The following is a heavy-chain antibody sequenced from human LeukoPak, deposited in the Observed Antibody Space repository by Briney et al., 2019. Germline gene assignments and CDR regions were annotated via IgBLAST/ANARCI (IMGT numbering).Heavy chain of an antibody. V-gene: IGHV3-48*03. CDR2: ISSSGSTI. Sequence: PGGSLRLSCAASGFTFSSYEMNWVRQAPGKGLEWVSYISSSGSTIYYADSVKGRFTISRDNAKNSLYLQTNSLRAEDTAVYYCARGGYYDILTGYFYWGQGTLVTVSS. CDR3: ARGGYYDILTGYFY. J-gene: IGHJ4*02. D-gene: IGHD3-9*01. CDR1: GFTFSSYE.